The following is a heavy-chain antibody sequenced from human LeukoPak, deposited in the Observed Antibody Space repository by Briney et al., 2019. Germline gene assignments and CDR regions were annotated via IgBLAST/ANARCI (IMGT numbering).Heavy chain of an antibody. J-gene: IGHJ4*02. V-gene: IGHV3-23*01. CDR1: GFTFSSYA. D-gene: IGHD2-2*01. Sequence: GGSLRLSCAASGFTFSSYAMSWVRQAPGKGLEWVSAISSSGGSTYYADSVKGWFTISRDNSKNTLYLQMNSLRAEDTAVYYCAKVGGGSQVVPAAGGFDYWGQGTLVTVSS. CDR2: ISSSGGST. CDR3: AKVGGGSQVVPAAGGFDY.